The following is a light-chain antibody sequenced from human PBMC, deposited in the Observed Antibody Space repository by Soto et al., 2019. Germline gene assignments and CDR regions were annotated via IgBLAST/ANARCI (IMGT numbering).Light chain of an antibody. CDR2: EVT. Sequence: QSVLTQPASVSGSPGQSITISCSGNSSDVGTYNLVSWYQQYPGKAPRLMIYEVTKRPSGVSNRFSGSKSGNTASLTISGLQPEDEADYYCCSYAGSSSSIFGTGTKVTVL. CDR3: CSYAGSSSSI. V-gene: IGLV2-23*02. CDR1: SSDVGTYNL. J-gene: IGLJ1*01.